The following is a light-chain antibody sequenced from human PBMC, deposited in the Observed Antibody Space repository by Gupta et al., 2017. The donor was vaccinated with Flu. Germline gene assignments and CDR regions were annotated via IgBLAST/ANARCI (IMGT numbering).Light chain of an antibody. CDR1: QSISSY. CDR3: QQSDSTPALT. J-gene: IGKJ4*01. Sequence: DIQMTQSPSSLSVSVGDRVTITCRASQSISSYLNWYQQKPGKAPKLLIYAASSLQSGVPSRFSGSGSGTDFTLTISSLQPEDFATYYCQQSDSTPALTFGGGTKVEIK. CDR2: AAS. V-gene: IGKV1-39*01.